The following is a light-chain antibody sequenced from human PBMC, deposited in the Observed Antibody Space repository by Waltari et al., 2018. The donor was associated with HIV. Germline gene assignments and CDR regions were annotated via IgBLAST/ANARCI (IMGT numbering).Light chain of an antibody. CDR2: GVS. Sequence: VLTLSQGTLSFSPGVTAALSRRASQSVRANYLAWYQQKPGRAPRLLISGVSNRATGIPDRFSGSGAGTDFTLTISRLEPEDFAVYYCQQYGSSLWTFGRGTKVE. CDR1: QSVRANY. V-gene: IGKV3-20*01. CDR3: QQYGSSLWT. J-gene: IGKJ1*01.